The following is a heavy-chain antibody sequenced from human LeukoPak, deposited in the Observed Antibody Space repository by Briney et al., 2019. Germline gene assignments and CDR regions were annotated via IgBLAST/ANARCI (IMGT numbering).Heavy chain of an antibody. D-gene: IGHD3-10*01. CDR2: IKQDGSEK. CDR3: ARGSEFGEFGFDY. J-gene: IGHJ4*02. V-gene: IGHV3-7*01. CDR1: GFTFSSYW. Sequence: PGGSLRLSCAASGFTFSSYWMTWVRQAPGKGLEWVANIKQDGSEKYYVDFVKGRFTISRDNAKNSLYLQMNSLRAEDTAVYYCARGSEFGEFGFDYWGQGTLVTVSS.